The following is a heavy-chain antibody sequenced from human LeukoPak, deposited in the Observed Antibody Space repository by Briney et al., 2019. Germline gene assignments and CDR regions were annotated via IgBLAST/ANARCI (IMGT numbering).Heavy chain of an antibody. Sequence: RPGGSLRLSCAASGFTFSSYGMHWVRQAPGKGLEWVAVIWYDGSNKYYADSVRGRFTISRDNSKNTLFLQMNSLRAEDTAVYHCAKDALSGWYGYSDYWGQGTLVTVSS. D-gene: IGHD6-19*01. CDR3: AKDALSGWYGYSDY. CDR1: GFTFSSYG. J-gene: IGHJ4*02. V-gene: IGHV3-33*06. CDR2: IWYDGSNK.